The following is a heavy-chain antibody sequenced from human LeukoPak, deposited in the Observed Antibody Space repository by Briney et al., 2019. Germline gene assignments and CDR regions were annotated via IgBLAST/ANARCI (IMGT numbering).Heavy chain of an antibody. J-gene: IGHJ4*02. D-gene: IGHD5-24*01. Sequence: GASVKVSCKASGYTFTGCFIHYVRQAPGQGLEWMGWIDPNSDNIRYSETFKDRVTMTRDTSTNTAYMELSWLRSDDTAVYYCARSAYNYSYVYFDHWGQGTLVIVSS. CDR3: ARSAYNYSYVYFDH. V-gene: IGHV1-2*02. CDR1: GYTFTGCF. CDR2: IDPNSDNI.